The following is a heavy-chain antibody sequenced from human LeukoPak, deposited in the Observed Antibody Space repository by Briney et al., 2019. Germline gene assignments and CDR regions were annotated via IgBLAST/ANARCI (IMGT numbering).Heavy chain of an antibody. Sequence: SETLSLTCTVSGGSISSYYWSWIRQPPGKGLEWIGYIYYSGSTNYNPSLKSRVTISVDTSKNQFSLKLSSVTAADTAVYYCASLRVSLVRGVIIPRYFDYWGQGTLVTVSS. D-gene: IGHD3-10*01. V-gene: IGHV4-59*12. CDR1: GGSISSYY. CDR2: IYYSGST. J-gene: IGHJ4*02. CDR3: ASLRVSLVRGVIIPRYFDY.